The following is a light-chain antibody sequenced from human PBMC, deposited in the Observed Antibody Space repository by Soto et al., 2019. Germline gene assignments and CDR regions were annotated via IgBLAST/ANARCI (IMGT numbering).Light chain of an antibody. CDR1: SSNIGSHV. CDR3: AAWDGSLQSWV. Sequence: QSVLTQPPSASGTPGQRVTISCSGSSSNIGSHVVNWYQQVPGTAPKLLIYTNNQRPSGVPDRFSDSKSGTSASLAISGLQSEDEAEYYCAAWDGSLQSWVFGGGTKLTVL. J-gene: IGLJ3*02. CDR2: TNN. V-gene: IGLV1-44*01.